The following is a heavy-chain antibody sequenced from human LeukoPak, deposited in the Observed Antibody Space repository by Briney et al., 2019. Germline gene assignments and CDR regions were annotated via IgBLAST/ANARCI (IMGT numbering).Heavy chain of an antibody. V-gene: IGHV4-59*01. Sequence: SETLSLTCTVSGGSISSYYWSWIRQPPGKGLEWIGYIYYSGSTNYNPSLKSRVTISVDTSKNQFSLRLSSVTGADTAVYYCTTLSRDTGGWSLGYFDYWGQGTLVTVSS. CDR3: TTLSRDTGGWSLGYFDY. D-gene: IGHD6-19*01. J-gene: IGHJ4*02. CDR1: GGSISSYY. CDR2: IYYSGST.